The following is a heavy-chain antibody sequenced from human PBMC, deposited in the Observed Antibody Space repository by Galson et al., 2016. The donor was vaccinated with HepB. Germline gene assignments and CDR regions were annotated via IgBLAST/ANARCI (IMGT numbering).Heavy chain of an antibody. D-gene: IGHD1-26*01. CDR3: ARDISGHGTKGWDHDY. V-gene: IGHV3-21*01. CDR1: SSSFSGHL. J-gene: IGHJ4*02. CDR2: ISGNSLSI. Sequence: SLRLSCAASSSSFSGHLMNWVRQAPGKGLEWVSSISGNSLSIYYAESVKGRFTISRDNAEKLLFLQMNRLKAEDTAVYYCARDISGHGTKGWDHDYWGQGTLVTVSS.